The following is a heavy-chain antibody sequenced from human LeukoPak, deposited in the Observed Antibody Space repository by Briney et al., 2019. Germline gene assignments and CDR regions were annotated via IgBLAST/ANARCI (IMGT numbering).Heavy chain of an antibody. J-gene: IGHJ4*02. Sequence: RASVKVSCKASGYTFTSYGISWVRQAPGQGLEWMGWISAYNGNTNYAQKLQGRVTMTTDTSTSTAYMELRSLRSEDTAVYYCARGPKKIAAAGYFDYWGQGTLVTVSS. V-gene: IGHV1-18*01. CDR1: GYTFTSYG. CDR3: ARGPKKIAAAGYFDY. D-gene: IGHD6-13*01. CDR2: ISAYNGNT.